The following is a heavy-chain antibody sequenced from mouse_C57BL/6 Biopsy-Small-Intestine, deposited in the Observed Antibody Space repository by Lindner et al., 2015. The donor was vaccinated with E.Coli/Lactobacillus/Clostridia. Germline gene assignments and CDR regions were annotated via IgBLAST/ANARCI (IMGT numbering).Heavy chain of an antibody. J-gene: IGHJ4*01. Sequence: SVKVSCKTSGYTFTNYGISWVRQAPGQGLEWMGWISAYYGNTDYSEKVQGRVTMTTETSTRTAYMELRSLRSDDTAVYYCTILTHCTGVTCHSYDYWGQGTLVTVSS. D-gene: IGHD2-12*01. V-gene: IGHV1-74*01. CDR1: GYTFTNYG. CDR3: TILTHCTGVTCHSYDY. CDR2: ISAYYGNT.